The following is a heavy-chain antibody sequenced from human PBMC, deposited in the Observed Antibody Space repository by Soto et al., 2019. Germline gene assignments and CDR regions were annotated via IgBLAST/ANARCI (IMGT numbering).Heavy chain of an antibody. J-gene: IGHJ1*01. CDR1: GFTFDDYA. CDR2: ISWNSGSI. V-gene: IGHV3-9*01. CDR3: AKDGRGWLQPKGYFQH. Sequence: EVQLVESGGGLVQPGRSLRLSCAASGFTFDDYAMHWVRQAPGKGLEWVSGISWNSGSIGYADSVKGRFTISRDNAKNSLYLQMNSLRAEDTALYYCAKDGRGWLQPKGYFQHGGQGTLVTVSS. D-gene: IGHD5-12*01.